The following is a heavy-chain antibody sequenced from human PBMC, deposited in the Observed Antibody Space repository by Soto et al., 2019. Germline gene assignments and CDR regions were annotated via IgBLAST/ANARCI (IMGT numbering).Heavy chain of an antibody. Sequence: LRLSCAASGFTFSNAWMNWVRQAPGKGLEWVGRIKSKTDGGTTDYAAPVKGRFTISRDDSKNTLYLQMNSLKTEDTVVYYCTTEPRWVWDSSGYYRFDYWGQGTLVTVSS. D-gene: IGHD3-22*01. J-gene: IGHJ4*02. CDR1: GFTFSNAW. V-gene: IGHV3-15*01. CDR2: IKSKTDGGTT. CDR3: TTEPRWVWDSSGYYRFDY.